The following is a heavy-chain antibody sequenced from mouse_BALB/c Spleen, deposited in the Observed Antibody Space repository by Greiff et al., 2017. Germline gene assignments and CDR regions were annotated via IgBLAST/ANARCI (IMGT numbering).Heavy chain of an antibody. V-gene: IGHV1S81*02. CDR2: INPSNGRT. D-gene: IGHD1-2*01. J-gene: IGHJ4*01. CDR1: GYTFTSYW. Sequence: VQLQQPGAELVKPGASVKLSCKASGYTFTSYWMHWVKQRPGQGLEWIGEINPSNGRTNYNEKFKSKATLTVDKSSSTAYMQLSSLTSEDSAVYYCANYGYGAMDYWGQGTSVTVAS. CDR3: ANYGYGAMDY.